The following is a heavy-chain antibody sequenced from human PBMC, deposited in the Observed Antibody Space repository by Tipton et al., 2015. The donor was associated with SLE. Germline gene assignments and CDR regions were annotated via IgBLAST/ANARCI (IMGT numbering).Heavy chain of an antibody. CDR3: AISLYSSPDY. J-gene: IGHJ4*02. D-gene: IGHD6-13*01. V-gene: IGHV3-23*03. Sequence: SLRLSCAASGFAFSSYAMSWVRQAPGKGLEWVSFIYSAGTTTYYADSVKGRFTISRDNSKNTLFLEMNSLRAEDTAVYYCAISLYSSPDYWGQGTLVTVSS. CDR2: IYSAGTTT. CDR1: GFAFSSYA.